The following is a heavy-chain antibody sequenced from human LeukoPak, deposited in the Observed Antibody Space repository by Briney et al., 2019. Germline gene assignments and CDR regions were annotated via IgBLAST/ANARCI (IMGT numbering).Heavy chain of an antibody. D-gene: IGHD6-13*01. V-gene: IGHV4-4*07. CDR2: IYSSGKT. J-gene: IGHJ5*02. Sequence: SETLSLTCTVSGGSISTYYWSWIRQPAGKGLEWIGRIYSSGKTNYNPSLKSRVTMSVDTSKNQFSLTLSSVTAADTAVYYCARGSGAAAEFDPWGQGTLVTVSS. CDR3: ARGSGAAAEFDP. CDR1: GGSISTYY.